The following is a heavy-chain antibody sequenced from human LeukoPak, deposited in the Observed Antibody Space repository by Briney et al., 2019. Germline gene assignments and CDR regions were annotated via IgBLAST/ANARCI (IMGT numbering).Heavy chain of an antibody. D-gene: IGHD6-13*01. CDR2: IYYSEST. CDR3: ARDGVAAAGTGANYGMDV. V-gene: IGHV4-59*01. Sequence: SETLSLACTVSCRSISSSYWRWIRQPPGEGREWIGYIYYSESTNYDPSLMSRVTISVDTSKNQFSLQLSSVTAADTAVYYCARDGVAAAGTGANYGMDVWGQGTTVTVSS. CDR1: CRSISSSY. J-gene: IGHJ6*02.